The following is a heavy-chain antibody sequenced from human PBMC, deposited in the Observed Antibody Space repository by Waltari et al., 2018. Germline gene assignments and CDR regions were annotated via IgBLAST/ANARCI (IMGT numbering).Heavy chain of an antibody. CDR3: AKDNFGMDV. D-gene: IGHD3-16*01. CDR1: GFMFSAYS. V-gene: IGHV3-21*01. CDR2: ISASTSYI. J-gene: IGHJ6*02. Sequence: EPHLVESGGGLVKPGGSLRLSCKASGFMFSAYSMNWVRQAPGKGLEWVSSISASTSYIYYAASVEGRFTISRDNARNSLFLQMNSLRAEDTAVYYCAKDNFGMDVWGQGTTVTVS.